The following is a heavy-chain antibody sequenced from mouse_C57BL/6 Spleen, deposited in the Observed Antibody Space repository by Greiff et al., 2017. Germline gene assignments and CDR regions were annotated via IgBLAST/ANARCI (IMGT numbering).Heavy chain of an antibody. J-gene: IGHJ4*01. CDR3: ARFPLYYESEYAMDY. CDR2: ISPGDGDT. Sequence: QVQLKESGAELVKPGASVKISCKASGYAFSSYWMNWVKQRPGKGLEWIGQISPGDGDTNYNGKFQGKATMTASKSSSNAYMQLSSLTSEDSAVYFCARFPLYYESEYAMDYWGQGTSVTVSS. D-gene: IGHD2-4*01. CDR1: GYAFSSYW. V-gene: IGHV1-80*01.